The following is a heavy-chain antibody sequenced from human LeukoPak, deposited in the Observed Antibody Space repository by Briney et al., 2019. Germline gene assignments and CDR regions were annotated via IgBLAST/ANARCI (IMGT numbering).Heavy chain of an antibody. J-gene: IGHJ2*01. D-gene: IGHD3-9*01. CDR2: IYSSGST. V-gene: IGHV4-61*02. Sequence: TSETLSLTCTVSGGSISTINYYWNWIRQPAGKGLEWIGRIYSSGSTNYNPSLKSRVTISVDTSMSQFSLKMTSVTAADTAVYYCARSPPTIFGHFDLWGRGTLVTVSS. CDR1: GGSISTINYY. CDR3: ARSPPTIFGHFDL.